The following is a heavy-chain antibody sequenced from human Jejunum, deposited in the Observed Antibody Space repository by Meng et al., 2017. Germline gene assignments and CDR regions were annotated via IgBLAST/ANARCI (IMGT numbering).Heavy chain of an antibody. J-gene: IGHJ4*02. CDR2: ISYDGSNK. V-gene: IGHV3-30*04. CDR1: GFTFSTYA. CDR3: ARLAVGLPGRRLSETADY. Sequence: SQKISSAASGFTFSTYAMHWVRQAPGKGLDWVAAISYDGSNKHYADSVKGRFTLSRDNSKNTLSLQMNSLRAEDTAVYYGARLAVGLPGRRLSETADYWGQGTLVTVSS. D-gene: IGHD3-10*01.